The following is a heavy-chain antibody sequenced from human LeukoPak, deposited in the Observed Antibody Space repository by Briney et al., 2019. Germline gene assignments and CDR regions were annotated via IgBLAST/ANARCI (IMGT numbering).Heavy chain of an antibody. CDR3: ARGGIGNYYDSSIYFDY. V-gene: IGHV4-34*01. D-gene: IGHD3-22*01. CDR2: INHSGST. Sequence: SETLSLTCAVYGGSFSGYYWSWIRQPPGKGLEWIGEINHSGSTNYNPSLKSRVTISVDTSKSQFSLKLSSVTAADTAVYYCARGGIGNYYDSSIYFDYWGQGTLVTVSS. CDR1: GGSFSGYY. J-gene: IGHJ4*02.